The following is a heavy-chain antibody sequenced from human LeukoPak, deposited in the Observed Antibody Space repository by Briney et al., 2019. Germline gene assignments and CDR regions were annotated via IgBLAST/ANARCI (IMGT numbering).Heavy chain of an antibody. CDR3: ATDVPLKPPYFDWLFRYSD. V-gene: IGHV1-24*01. D-gene: IGHD3-9*01. CDR1: GYTLTELS. Sequence: GASVKVSCKVSGYTLTELSMHWVRQAPGKGLEWMGGFDPEDGETIYAQKFQGRVTMTEDTSTDTAYMELSSLRSEDTAVYYCATDVPLKPPYFDWLFRYSDWGQGTLVTVSS. J-gene: IGHJ4*02. CDR2: FDPEDGET.